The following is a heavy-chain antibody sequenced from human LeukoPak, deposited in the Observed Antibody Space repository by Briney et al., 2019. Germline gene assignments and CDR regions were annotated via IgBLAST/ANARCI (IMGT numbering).Heavy chain of an antibody. V-gene: IGHV3-33*01. Sequence: GGSLRLSCAASGSTFSSYGMHWVRQAPGKGLEWVAVIWYDGSTKYYADSVKGRFTISRDNAKKSLSLQMNSLRAEDTAVYYCAREGVGAYFDYWGQGTLVTVSS. J-gene: IGHJ4*02. CDR2: IWYDGSTK. CDR1: GSTFSSYG. D-gene: IGHD1-26*01. CDR3: AREGVGAYFDY.